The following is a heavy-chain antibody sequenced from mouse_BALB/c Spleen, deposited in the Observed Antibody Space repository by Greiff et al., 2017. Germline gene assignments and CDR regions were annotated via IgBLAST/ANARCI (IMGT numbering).Heavy chain of an antibody. V-gene: IGHV5-6-5*01. J-gene: IGHJ2*01. D-gene: IGHD1-1*01. CDR1: GFTFSSYA. Sequence: EVKLMESGGGLVKPGGSLKLSCAASGFTFSSYAMSWVRQTPEKRLEWVASISSGGSTYYPDSVKGRFTISRDNARNILYLQMSSLRSEDTAMYYCARGRSSYFDYWGQGTTLTVSS. CDR3: ARGRSSYFDY. CDR2: ISSGGST.